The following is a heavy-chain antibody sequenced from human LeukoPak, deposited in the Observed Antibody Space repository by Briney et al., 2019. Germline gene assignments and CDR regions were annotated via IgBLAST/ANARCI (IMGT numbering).Heavy chain of an antibody. CDR1: GGSFSSYY. CDR2: INPPGNI. Sequence: PSETLSLTCDVYGGSFSSYYWTWIRRPPGKGLEWIGEINPPGNINYNPSLKSRVTISVDTSKNQFSLRLRSVTAADTAVYYCAGGGMGPRLGYWGQGTLVTVSS. V-gene: IGHV4-34*01. J-gene: IGHJ4*02. D-gene: IGHD1-26*01. CDR3: AGGGMGPRLGY.